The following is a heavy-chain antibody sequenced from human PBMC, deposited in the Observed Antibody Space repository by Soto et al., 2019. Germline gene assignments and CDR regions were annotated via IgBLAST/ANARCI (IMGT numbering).Heavy chain of an antibody. CDR1: GGTFSSYA. CDR3: ARIATPPYYDFWSGYYTNPYYYYGMDV. D-gene: IGHD3-3*01. V-gene: IGHV1-69*01. Sequence: QVQLVQSGAEVKKPGSSLKVSCKASGGTFSSYAISWVRQAPGQGLEWMGGIIPIFGTANYAQKFQGRVTITADESTSTAYMELSSLRSEDTAVYYCARIATPPYYDFWSGYYTNPYYYYGMDVWGQGTTVTVSS. CDR2: IIPIFGTA. J-gene: IGHJ6*02.